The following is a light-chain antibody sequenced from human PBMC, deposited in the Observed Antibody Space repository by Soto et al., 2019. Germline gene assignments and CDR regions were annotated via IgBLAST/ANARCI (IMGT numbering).Light chain of an antibody. J-gene: IGKJ2*01. CDR1: QGFGN. Sequence: DIQMTQSPFSLSASVGEGVTITCRASQGFGNLGWFQQKPGEAPKRLIYATSSLESGVPSRFSGSGSGTEFTLTISSLQPEDFATYFCLQHNTYPYTFGQGTKLDIK. V-gene: IGKV1-17*01. CDR3: LQHNTYPYT. CDR2: ATS.